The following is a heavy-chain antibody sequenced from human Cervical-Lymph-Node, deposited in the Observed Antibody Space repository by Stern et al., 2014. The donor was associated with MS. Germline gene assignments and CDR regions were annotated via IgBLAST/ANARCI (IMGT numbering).Heavy chain of an antibody. D-gene: IGHD4-23*01. Sequence: VQLVESGGGLVKPGGSLRLSCAASAFTFSDYYMTWIRQAPGKGLEWVSYISNRGSTIYYGDSVKGRFTISRDNAKNSQYLQMNSLRVEDTAVYYCARVNGNFWFDPWGQGTLVTVSS. CDR2: ISNRGSTI. V-gene: IGHV3-11*01. J-gene: IGHJ5*02. CDR1: AFTFSDYY. CDR3: ARVNGNFWFDP.